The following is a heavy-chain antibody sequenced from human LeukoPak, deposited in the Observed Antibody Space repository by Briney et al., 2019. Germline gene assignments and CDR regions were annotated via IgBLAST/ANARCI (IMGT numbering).Heavy chain of an antibody. J-gene: IGHJ4*02. Sequence: ASVKVSCKASGYSFTGYYMYWVRQAPGQGLEWMGWISTYNGDTNYAQNLQGRVTMTRDTSTSTAYMELRSLRSDDTAVYYCARDPSNTSGRYIYFDSWSQGTLVTVSS. CDR3: ARDPSNTSGRYIYFDS. CDR2: ISTYNGDT. CDR1: GYSFTGYY. V-gene: IGHV1-18*01. D-gene: IGHD6-19*01.